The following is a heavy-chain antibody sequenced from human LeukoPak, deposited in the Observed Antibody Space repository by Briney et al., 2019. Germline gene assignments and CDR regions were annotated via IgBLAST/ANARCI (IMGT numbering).Heavy chain of an antibody. D-gene: IGHD7-27*01. V-gene: IGHV3-11*01. CDR1: GFTFSDYY. J-gene: IGHJ2*01. CDR2: ISSSGTTI. Sequence: PGGSLRLSCAASGFTFSDYYMSWIRQAPGKGLEWVSYISSSGTTISYADSAKGRFTISRDNAKNSLYLQMNSLRAEDTAVYYCARAKLGIGNWYFDLWGRGTLVTVSS. CDR3: ARAKLGIGNWYFDL.